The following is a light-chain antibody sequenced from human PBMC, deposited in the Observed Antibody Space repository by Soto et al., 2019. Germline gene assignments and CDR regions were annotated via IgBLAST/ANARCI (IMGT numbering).Light chain of an antibody. Sequence: ETVLTQSPGSLSLSPGETATLSCRASQSVSSTYLAWYQRKPGQAPRVLIYGASSRATGIPDRFSGSGSGTDFTLTISRLEPEDFAVYYCHQCGNSWWTFGQGTKVDIK. V-gene: IGKV3-20*01. CDR2: GAS. CDR3: HQCGNSWWT. J-gene: IGKJ1*01. CDR1: QSVSSTY.